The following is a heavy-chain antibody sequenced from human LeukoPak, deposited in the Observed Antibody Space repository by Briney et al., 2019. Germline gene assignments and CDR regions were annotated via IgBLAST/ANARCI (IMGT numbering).Heavy chain of an antibody. D-gene: IGHD3-22*01. J-gene: IGHJ2*01. Sequence: SETLSLTCAVYGGSFSGYYWSWIRQPPGKGLEWIGEINHSGSTNYNPSLKSRVTISVDTSTNQFSLKLSSVTAADTAVYYCARGPLRYYDSSGYWYFDLWGRGTLVTVSS. CDR1: GGSFSGYY. CDR2: INHSGST. V-gene: IGHV4-34*01. CDR3: ARGPLRYYDSSGYWYFDL.